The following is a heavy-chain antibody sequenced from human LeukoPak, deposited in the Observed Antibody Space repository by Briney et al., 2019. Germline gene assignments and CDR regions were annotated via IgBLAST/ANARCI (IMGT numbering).Heavy chain of an antibody. CDR3: ARARVIPASFDD. Sequence: SQTLSLTCTVSGGSITFGSYSWTWIRQPAGKGLECIGRIYTSGRTFYNPSLKSRVTISMDTSMNQFSLRLNSVTAADTAVYYCARARVIPASFDDWGQGTLVTVSS. J-gene: IGHJ4*02. V-gene: IGHV4-61*02. D-gene: IGHD3-16*02. CDR2: IYTSGRT. CDR1: GGSITFGSYS.